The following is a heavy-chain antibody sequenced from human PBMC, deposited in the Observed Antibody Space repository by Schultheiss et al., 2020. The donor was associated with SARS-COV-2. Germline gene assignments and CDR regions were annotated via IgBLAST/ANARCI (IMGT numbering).Heavy chain of an antibody. Sequence: SETLSLTCTVSGGSISSYYWSWIRQPAGKGLEWIGEINHSGSTNYNPSLKSRVTISVDTSKNQFSLKLSSVTAADTAVYYCASLMGSGYYRDYWGQGTLVTVSS. CDR1: GGSISSYY. J-gene: IGHJ4*02. CDR2: INHSGST. D-gene: IGHD3-22*01. CDR3: ASLMGSGYYRDY. V-gene: IGHV4-34*01.